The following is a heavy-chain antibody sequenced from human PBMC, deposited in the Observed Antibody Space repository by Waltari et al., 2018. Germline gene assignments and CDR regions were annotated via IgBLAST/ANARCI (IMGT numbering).Heavy chain of an antibody. CDR2: VYRSGST. V-gene: IGHV4-30-4*08. CDR3: ARPRSAYYYYGMDV. CDR1: GVSITYAGHY. D-gene: IGHD3-3*01. Sequence: QLQLQQSRPGLVKPSQTLSLTCTVPGVSITYAGHYWTWIRQRPGQGLEWIGYVYRSGSTYDNPSLKSRVTISLDTSRNHFSLTLTSVTAADTALYYCARPRSAYYYYGMDVWGQGTTVTVSS. J-gene: IGHJ6*02.